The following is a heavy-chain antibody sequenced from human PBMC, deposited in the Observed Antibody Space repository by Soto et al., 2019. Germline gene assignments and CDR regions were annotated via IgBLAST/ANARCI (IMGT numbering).Heavy chain of an antibody. CDR1: GYTFTSYA. D-gene: IGHD6-19*01. CDR2: INAGNGNT. J-gene: IGHJ4*02. V-gene: IGHV1-3*01. Sequence: RATVKVSCKASGYTFTSYAMHWVRQAPGQRLEWMGWINAGNGNTKYSQKFQGRVTITRDTSASTAYMELSSLRSEDTAVYYCARDHYGYSSGWYDHKLSWGSDYCGQGPLVTVSS. CDR3: ARDHYGYSSGWYDHKLSWGSDY.